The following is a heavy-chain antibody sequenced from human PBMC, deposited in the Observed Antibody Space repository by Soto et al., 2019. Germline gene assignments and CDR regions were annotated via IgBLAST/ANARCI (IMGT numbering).Heavy chain of an antibody. Sequence: GESLKISCQASGYSFTAYCITWVRQMPGKGLEWMATIDPSDSYVDYSPSFRGHVTFSVDRSITTVYLQWNSLKASDSAMYFCTRRARCSFYHFDFWGQGALVTVSS. D-gene: IGHD6-13*01. J-gene: IGHJ4*02. CDR2: IDPSDSYV. CDR3: TRRARCSFYHFDF. CDR1: GYSFTAYC. V-gene: IGHV5-10-1*01.